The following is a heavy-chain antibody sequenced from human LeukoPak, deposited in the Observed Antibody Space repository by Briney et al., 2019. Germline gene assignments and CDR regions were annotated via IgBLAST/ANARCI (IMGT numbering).Heavy chain of an antibody. V-gene: IGHV3-30-3*01. CDR1: GFIFSSYA. D-gene: IGHD3-3*01. CDR2: ISYDGNDK. CDR3: ARDAYYDFWSGYYNGYYFDY. J-gene: IGHJ4*02. Sequence: GGSLRLSCSVSGFIFSSYAMHWVRQAPGKGLEWVAVISYDGNDKYYADSVKGRFTISRDNAKNSLYLQMNSLRAEDTAVYYCARDAYYDFWSGYYNGYYFDYWGQGTLVTVSS.